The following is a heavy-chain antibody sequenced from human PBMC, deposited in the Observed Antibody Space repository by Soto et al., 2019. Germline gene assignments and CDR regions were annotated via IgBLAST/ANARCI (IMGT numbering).Heavy chain of an antibody. CDR1: GISIDNYY. J-gene: IGHJ5*02. CDR3: VRDVGGSGWFAP. V-gene: IGHV4-4*07. Sequence: PSETLSLTCTVSGISIDNYYCSWIRQSAGKGLEWIGRIYSSGTTNYNPSLKSRVTMSVDMSKSQFSLNVRSVTAADTAVYYCVRDVGGSGWFAPWGQGNMVTVSS. CDR2: IYSSGTT.